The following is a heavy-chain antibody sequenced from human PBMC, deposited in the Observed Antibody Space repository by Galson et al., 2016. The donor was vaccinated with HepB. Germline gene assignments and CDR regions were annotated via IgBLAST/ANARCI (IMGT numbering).Heavy chain of an antibody. CDR1: GFAFDDYA. Sequence: SLRLSCAASGFAFDDYAMHWVRQAPGKGLEWVSGISWNSGNIGYVDSVKGRFTISRDKAKKSLFLQMNSLRPEDTALYYCAKPLTLLRGVLASWGQGTLVTVSS. CDR2: ISWNSGNI. D-gene: IGHD3-10*01. CDR3: AKPLTLLRGVLAS. V-gene: IGHV3-9*01. J-gene: IGHJ5*02.